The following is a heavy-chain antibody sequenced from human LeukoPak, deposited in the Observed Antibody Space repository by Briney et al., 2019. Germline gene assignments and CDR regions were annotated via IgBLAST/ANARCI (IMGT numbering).Heavy chain of an antibody. Sequence: PGGSLTLSCAASGFTFSVFGMHWVRQAPGKGLEWVAFIRYHGTSKYYADSVKGRFTISRHNAKSTAYLQLNSLRAEDTAVYYCGTSRWSGVVDSWGQGTLVTVSS. V-gene: IGHV3-30*02. CDR3: GTSRWSGVVDS. D-gene: IGHD3-3*01. J-gene: IGHJ5*01. CDR2: IRYHGTSK. CDR1: GFTFSVFG.